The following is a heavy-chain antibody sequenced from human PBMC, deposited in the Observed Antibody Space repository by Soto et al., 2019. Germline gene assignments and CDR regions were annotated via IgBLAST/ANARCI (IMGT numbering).Heavy chain of an antibody. CDR2: IYYSGST. D-gene: IGHD6-13*01. J-gene: IGHJ5*02. Sequence: SETLSLTYSVAGGSISSSGYYWIWILQPPGKGLEWIGSIYYSGSTYYNPSLKSRVTISVDTSKNQFSLKLSSVTAADTAVYYCARHEPNSSTYNVFAPWGQGTLVTVSS. V-gene: IGHV4-39*01. CDR3: ARHEPNSSTYNVFAP. CDR1: GGSISSSGYY.